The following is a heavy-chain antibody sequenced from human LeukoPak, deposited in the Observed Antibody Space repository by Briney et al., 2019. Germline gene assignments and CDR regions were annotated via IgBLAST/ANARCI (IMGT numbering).Heavy chain of an antibody. CDR1: GYTFTTYG. CDR2: ISAYNGHT. V-gene: IGHV1-18*01. CDR3: VRDGHRLYDYYYYYMDV. J-gene: IGHJ6*03. Sequence: ASVKVSCKASGYTFTTYGISWVRQAPGQGLEWMGWISAYNGHTNYAQKLQGRVTMTTDASTTTAYMELRSLRSDHTAVYYCVRDGHRLYDYYYYYMDVWGKGTTVTVSS. D-gene: IGHD2-2*02.